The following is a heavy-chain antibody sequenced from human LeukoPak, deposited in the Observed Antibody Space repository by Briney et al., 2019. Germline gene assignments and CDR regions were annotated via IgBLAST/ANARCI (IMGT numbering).Heavy chain of an antibody. CDR3: ARDRVDY. V-gene: IGHV3-66*02. CDR1: GFTVSSNY. J-gene: IGHJ4*02. Sequence: GVSLRLSCAASGFTVSSNYMTWVRQAPGRGLEWVSVIYSGGSTYYADSVKGRFTISRDNSKNTLYLQMNSLRTEDTAVYYCARDRVDYWGQGTLVTVSS. CDR2: IYSGGST. D-gene: IGHD6-6*01.